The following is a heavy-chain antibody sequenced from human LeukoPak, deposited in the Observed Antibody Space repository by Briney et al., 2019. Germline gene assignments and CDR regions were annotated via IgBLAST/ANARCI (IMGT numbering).Heavy chain of an antibody. CDR1: GVTFSSYA. CDR3: ARDVAYCSSTSCYRLSDY. V-gene: IGHV3-23*01. CDR2: ISGTGGRT. D-gene: IGHD2-2*01. Sequence: PGGSLRLSCAASGVTFSSYAMSWVRQAPGKGPEWVSGISGTGGRTYYADSVKGRFTISRDNAKNSLYLQMNSLRAEDTAVYYCARDVAYCSSTSCYRLSDYWGQGTLVTVSS. J-gene: IGHJ4*02.